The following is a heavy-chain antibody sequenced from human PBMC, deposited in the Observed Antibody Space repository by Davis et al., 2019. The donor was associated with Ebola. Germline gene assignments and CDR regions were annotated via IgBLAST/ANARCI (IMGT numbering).Heavy chain of an antibody. CDR1: AGSFTPYY. D-gene: IGHD2-2*01. CDR2: INHSGST. V-gene: IGHV4-34*01. CDR3: ARDHARGDKIVVGPAAIGGMDV. J-gene: IGHJ6*02. Sequence: MPSETLSLTCAVYAGSFTPYYWSWIRQSPGKRPEWIGAINHSGSTNSNPSLKSRVTISVDTSKNQFSLKLSSVTAADTAVYYCARDHARGDKIVVGPAAIGGMDVWGQGTTVTVSS.